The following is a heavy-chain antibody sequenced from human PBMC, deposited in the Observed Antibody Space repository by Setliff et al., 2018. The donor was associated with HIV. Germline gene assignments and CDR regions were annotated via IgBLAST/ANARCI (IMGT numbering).Heavy chain of an antibody. CDR2: IDYTGST. CDR3: ARGDYGINWYFDL. J-gene: IGHJ2*01. V-gene: IGHV4-59*01. Sequence: SETLSLTCTVSGGSISIYYWSWIRQPPGKGLEWIGYIDYTGSTNYNPSLKSRVTISVDTSENQFSLKLTSVTAADTAVYYCARGDYGINWYFDLWGRGTLVTVSS. CDR1: GGSISIYY. D-gene: IGHD4-17*01.